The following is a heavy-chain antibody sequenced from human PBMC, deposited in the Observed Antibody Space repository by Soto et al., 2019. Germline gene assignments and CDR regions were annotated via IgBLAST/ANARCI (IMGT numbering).Heavy chain of an antibody. CDR2: MGGYKGNT. J-gene: IGHJ4*02. D-gene: IGHD5-18*01. Sequence: QVQLVQSGAEVREPGASVKVSCKASGYTFTNYGVSWVRQAPGQGLEWMGWMGGYKGNTNYAKKLQGRVXXSXGXXTSTADMELRSLRSDDTAVYYCAPHTLDTGMPSGYWGQGTLVTVSS. CDR1: GYTFTNYG. CDR3: APHTLDTGMPSGY. V-gene: IGHV1-18*01.